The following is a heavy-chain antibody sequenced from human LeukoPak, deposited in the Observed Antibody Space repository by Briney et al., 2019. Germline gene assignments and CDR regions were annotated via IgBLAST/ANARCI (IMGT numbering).Heavy chain of an antibody. D-gene: IGHD3-10*01. J-gene: IGHJ3*01. CDR2: LGVAGDR. V-gene: IGHV3-13*01. CDR3: ARGHYYGSGGDTFDV. CDR1: GFSFSNND. Sequence: GGSLRLSCAASGFSFSNNDVHWVRQFSGKGLEWVSGLGVAGDRYYPVSVRGRFTVSRDRAGTYLYLQMNSLSAGDTAVYYCARGHYYGSGGDTFDVWGKGTMVIVSS.